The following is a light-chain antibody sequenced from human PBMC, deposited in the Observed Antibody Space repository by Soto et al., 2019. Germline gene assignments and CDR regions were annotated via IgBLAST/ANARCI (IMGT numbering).Light chain of an antibody. Sequence: QLVLTQPASVSESPGQSITISCTGTSSDVGSYNLVSWYQQHPGKAPKLMIYEGSKRPSGVSNRFSGSKSGNTASLTISGLQAEDEADYYCCSYAGSSTPVVFGGGTKLTVL. CDR2: EGS. J-gene: IGLJ2*01. CDR3: CSYAGSSTPVV. CDR1: SSDVGSYNL. V-gene: IGLV2-23*01.